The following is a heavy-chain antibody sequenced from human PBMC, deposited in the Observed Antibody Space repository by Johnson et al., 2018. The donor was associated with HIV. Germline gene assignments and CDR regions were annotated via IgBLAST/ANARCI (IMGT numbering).Heavy chain of an antibody. D-gene: IGHD2-21*01. CDR3: AKGGGCGGDCYSGYDAFDI. J-gene: IGHJ3*02. CDR1: GFTFSNAW. CDR2: IKSKTDGGTT. V-gene: IGHV3-15*01. Sequence: VQLVESGGGLVKPGGSLRLSCAASGFTFSNAWMSWVRQAPGKGLEWVGRIKSKTDGGTTDYAAPVKGRFTISRDDSKNTLYLQMNSLRVEDTAVYYCAKGGGCGGDCYSGYDAFDIWGRGTMVTVSS.